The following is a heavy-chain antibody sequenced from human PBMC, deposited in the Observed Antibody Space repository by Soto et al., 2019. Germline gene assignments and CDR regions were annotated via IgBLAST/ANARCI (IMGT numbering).Heavy chain of an antibody. CDR1: GFTFSSYD. CDR2: IGTAGDT. D-gene: IGHD3-22*01. V-gene: IGHV3-13*01. J-gene: IGHJ3*02. Sequence: GGSLRLSCAASGFTFSSYDMHWVRQATGKGLEWVSAIGTAGDTYYPGSVKGRFTISRENAKNSLYLQMNSLRAEDTAVYYCARGNLYYYDSSGYYPEDIWGQGTMVTVSS. CDR3: ARGNLYYYDSSGYYPEDI.